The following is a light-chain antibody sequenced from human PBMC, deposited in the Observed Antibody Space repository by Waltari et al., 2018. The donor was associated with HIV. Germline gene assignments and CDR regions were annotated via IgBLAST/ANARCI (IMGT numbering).Light chain of an antibody. CDR1: SSHFGLYNV. Sequence: QSALTQPASVSGSPGQSVTISCTGTSSHFGLYNVVSWYQQYPGNVPKVIIYDVTSRPSGVPHRFSGSRSGNTASLTISGLQVDDEAVYYCSTHTTNDTLEFGGGTKLTVL. V-gene: IGLV2-14*03. J-gene: IGLJ2*01. CDR3: STHTTNDTLE. CDR2: DVT.